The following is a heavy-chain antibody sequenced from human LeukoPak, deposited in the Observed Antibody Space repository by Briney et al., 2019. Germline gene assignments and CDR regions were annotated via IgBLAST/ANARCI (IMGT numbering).Heavy chain of an antibody. CDR1: GGSISSGGYF. CDR2: ISRSGGST. J-gene: IGHJ3*01. V-gene: IGHV3-23*01. Sequence: LSLTCTVSGGSISSGGYFWSWVRQAPGKGLEWVSAISRSGGSTYYADSVKGRFTISRDNSKNTLYVQMDSLRAEDTAESYCARGGTPGTTTPTEDAFDLWGQGTMVTVSS. D-gene: IGHD1-1*01. CDR3: ARGGTPGTTTPTEDAFDL.